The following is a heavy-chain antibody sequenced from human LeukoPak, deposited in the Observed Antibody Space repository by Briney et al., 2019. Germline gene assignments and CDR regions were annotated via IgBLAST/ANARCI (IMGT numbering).Heavy chain of an antibody. Sequence: SEALSLTCPVSGDFMNGYYWSWIRQPPGKGLEWIGCIYYSGSTNYNPSLKSRVAISVDTSKNQFSLKLSSVTAADTAVYYCARGSGDYGDYGYFDYWGQGTLVTVSS. V-gene: IGHV4-59*01. D-gene: IGHD4-17*01. CDR2: IYYSGST. CDR3: ARGSGDYGDYGYFDY. CDR1: GDFMNGYY. J-gene: IGHJ4*02.